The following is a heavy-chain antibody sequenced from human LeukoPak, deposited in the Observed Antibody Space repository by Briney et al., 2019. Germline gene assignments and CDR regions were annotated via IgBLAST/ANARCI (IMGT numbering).Heavy chain of an antibody. Sequence: SETLSLTCAVSGYSISSGYYWGWIRQPPGKGLEWIGSIYHSGSTYYNPSLKSRVTISVDTSKNQFSLKLSSVTAADTAVYYCARKGVAAASFDYWGQGTLVTVSS. D-gene: IGHD6-25*01. CDR3: ARKGVAAASFDY. CDR1: GYSISSGYY. J-gene: IGHJ4*02. V-gene: IGHV4-38-2*01. CDR2: IYHSGST.